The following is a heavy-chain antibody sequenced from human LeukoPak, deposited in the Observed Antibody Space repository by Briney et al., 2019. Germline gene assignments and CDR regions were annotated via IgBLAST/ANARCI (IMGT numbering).Heavy chain of an antibody. CDR2: IFYTGDS. D-gene: IGHD2-21*01. CDR3: ARHRFANPLDS. J-gene: IGHJ4*02. Sequence: SETLSLTCTVSGVSSSSSYWSWIRQPPGKGLEWIGYIFYTGDSNHNPSFKSRVSISLDTSKDQISLKLSSVTAADTAVYYCARHRFANPLDSWGQGTLVTVSS. CDR1: GVSSSSSY. V-gene: IGHV4-59*08.